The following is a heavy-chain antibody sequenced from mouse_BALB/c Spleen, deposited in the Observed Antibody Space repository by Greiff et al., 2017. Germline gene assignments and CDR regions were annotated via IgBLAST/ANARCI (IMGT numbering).Heavy chain of an antibody. D-gene: IGHD1-1*01. V-gene: IGHV2-6-7*01. Sequence: VMLVESGPGLVAPSQSLSITCTVSGFSLTGYGVNWVRQPPGKGLEWLGMIWGDGSTDYNSALKSRLSISKDNSKSQVFLKMNSLQTDDTARYYCARALYYGLYYYAMDYWGQGTSVTVSS. CDR2: IWGDGST. J-gene: IGHJ4*01. CDR1: GFSLTGYG. CDR3: ARALYYGLYYYAMDY.